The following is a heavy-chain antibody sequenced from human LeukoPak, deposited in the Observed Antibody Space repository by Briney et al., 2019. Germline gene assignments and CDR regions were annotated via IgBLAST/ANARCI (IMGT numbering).Heavy chain of an antibody. CDR1: GYTFTSYG. J-gene: IGHJ6*03. V-gene: IGHV1-69*05. Sequence: GASVKVSCKASGYTFTSYGISWVRQAPGQGLEWMGGIIPLFGSTKYTQKFQGRVTITTDESTSAAYMELSNLRSDDTAVYYCARSMENVLSYYMDVWGEGTTVTVSS. D-gene: IGHD2-8*01. CDR2: IIPLFGST. CDR3: ARSMENVLSYYMDV.